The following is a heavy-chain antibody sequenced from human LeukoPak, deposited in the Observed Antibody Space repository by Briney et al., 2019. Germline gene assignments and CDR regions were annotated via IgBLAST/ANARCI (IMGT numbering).Heavy chain of an antibody. CDR3: ARVPYYDSSGYYYGGAFDI. CDR2: IRYDGSNK. CDR1: GFTFSSYG. Sequence: GGSLRLSCAASGFTFSSYGMHWVRQAPGKGLEWVAFIRYDGSNKYYADSVKGRFTISRDNSKNTLYLQMNSLRAEDTAVYYCARVPYYDSSGYYYGGAFDIWGQGTMVTVSS. V-gene: IGHV3-30*02. D-gene: IGHD3-22*01. J-gene: IGHJ3*02.